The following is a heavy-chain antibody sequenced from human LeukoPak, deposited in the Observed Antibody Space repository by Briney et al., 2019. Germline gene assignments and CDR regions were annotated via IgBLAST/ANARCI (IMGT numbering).Heavy chain of an antibody. CDR1: GGSISGYY. J-gene: IGHJ6*02. CDR2: IYYTGGS. D-gene: IGHD3-10*01. V-gene: IGHV4-59*08. Sequence: SETLSLTCTVSGGSISGYYWRWIRQPPGKGLEWIGYIYYTGGSDYNPSLKSRVTISVDTSKNQLSLSLSSVTAADTAVYYCARKTSGVFVVGGIYGMDVWGQGTTVIVS. CDR3: ARKTSGVFVVGGIYGMDV.